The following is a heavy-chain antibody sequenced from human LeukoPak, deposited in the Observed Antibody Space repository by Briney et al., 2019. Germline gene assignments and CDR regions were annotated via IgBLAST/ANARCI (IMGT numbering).Heavy chain of an antibody. V-gene: IGHV3-33*01. Sequence: GRSLRLSCAASGFNFINYAMHWVRQAPGKGLEWVSAMRNDGGNRYYADSVKGRFTIFRVTSEKTLLLQMNSLRAEDTAVYYCAREADWTDCSFYRGAFDIWGQGTMITVSS. CDR1: GFNFINYA. CDR3: AREADWTDCSFYRGAFDI. CDR2: MRNDGGNR. J-gene: IGHJ3*02. D-gene: IGHD2-15*01.